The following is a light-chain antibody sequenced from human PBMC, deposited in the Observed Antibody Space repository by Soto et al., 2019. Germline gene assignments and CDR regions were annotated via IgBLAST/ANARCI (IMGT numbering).Light chain of an antibody. CDR3: SSYAGSNNPYV. Sequence: QSVLTQPPSASGSPGQSVTISCTGTSIDVGGYNLVSWYQQHPGKAPKLMIYEVSKRPSGVPDRFSGSKSGNTAALTVSGLQAEDEADYYCSSYAGSNNPYVFGTGTKLAVL. CDR2: EVS. V-gene: IGLV2-8*01. CDR1: SIDVGGYNL. J-gene: IGLJ1*01.